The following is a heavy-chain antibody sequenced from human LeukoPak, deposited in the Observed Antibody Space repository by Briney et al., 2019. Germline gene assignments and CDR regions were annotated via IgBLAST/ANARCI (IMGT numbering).Heavy chain of an antibody. J-gene: IGHJ4*02. CDR3: ASKGGSYGWVDY. CDR1: GGTFSSYA. Sequence: ASVKVSCKASGGTFSSYAFSWVRQAPGQGLEWMGGIIPIFGTTDYAQKFQGRVTMTRDTSISTAYMELSRLRSDDTAVYYCASKGGSYGWVDYWGQGTLVTVSS. CDR2: IIPIFGTT. D-gene: IGHD1-26*01. V-gene: IGHV1-69*05.